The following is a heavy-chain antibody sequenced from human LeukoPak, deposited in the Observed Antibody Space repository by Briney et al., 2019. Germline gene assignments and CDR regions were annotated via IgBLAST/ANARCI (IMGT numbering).Heavy chain of an antibody. J-gene: IGHJ6*03. V-gene: IGHV3-7*01. CDR3: ARVISERYFDWLLSLDYYYYYMDV. Sequence: PGGSLRLSCAASGFTFSSYWLSWVRQAPGKGLEWVANIKQDGSEKYYVDSVKGRFTISRDNAKNSLYLQMNSLRAEDTAVYYCARVISERYFDWLLSLDYYYYYMDVWGKGTTVTVSS. D-gene: IGHD3-9*01. CDR1: GFTFSSYW. CDR2: IKQDGSEK.